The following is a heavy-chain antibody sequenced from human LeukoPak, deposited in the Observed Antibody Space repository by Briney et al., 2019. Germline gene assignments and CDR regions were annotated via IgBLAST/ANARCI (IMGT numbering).Heavy chain of an antibody. Sequence: GGTLRLSCAASGFTFSSYGMSWVRQAPGKGLEWVSAISGSGGSTYYADSVKGRFTISRDNSKNTLYLQMNSLRAEDTAVYYCAKSGVVVVAATRFFDYWGQGTLVTVSS. CDR2: ISGSGGST. J-gene: IGHJ4*02. D-gene: IGHD2-15*01. CDR3: AKSGVVVVAATRFFDY. CDR1: GFTFSSYG. V-gene: IGHV3-23*01.